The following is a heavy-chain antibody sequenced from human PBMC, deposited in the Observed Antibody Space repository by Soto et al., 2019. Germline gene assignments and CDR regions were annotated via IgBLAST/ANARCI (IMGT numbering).Heavy chain of an antibody. Sequence: QVQLVESGGGVVQPGRSLRLSCAASGFTFSSYAMHWVRQAPGKGLEWVAVISYDGSDKYYADSVKGRFTISRDNSKNTLNLQMSSLRADDTAVYYSAKALGELSPESYDYWGQGTLITVSS. CDR3: AKALGELSPESYDY. J-gene: IGHJ4*02. CDR1: GFTFSSYA. V-gene: IGHV3-30*18. D-gene: IGHD3-16*02. CDR2: ISYDGSDK.